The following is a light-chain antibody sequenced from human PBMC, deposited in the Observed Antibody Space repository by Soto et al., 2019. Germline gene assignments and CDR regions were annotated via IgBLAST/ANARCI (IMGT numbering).Light chain of an antibody. J-gene: IGKJ2*01. CDR3: QQRSSLRT. V-gene: IGKV3-11*01. CDR1: QSVSSY. CDR2: DAP. Sequence: EIVLTQSPATLSFSPGERATLSCRASQSVSSYLAWYQQKPGQAPRLLIYDAPNRATGIPARFSGSGSGTDFTLTISSLEPEDFAVYYCQQRSSLRTFGQGTKLEIK.